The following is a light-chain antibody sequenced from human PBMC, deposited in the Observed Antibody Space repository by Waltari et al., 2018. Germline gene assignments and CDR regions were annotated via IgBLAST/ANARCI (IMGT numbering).Light chain of an antibody. J-gene: IGLJ1*01. V-gene: IGLV2-14*03. CDR3: SSYTSSNTLG. CDR2: AVT. CDR1: SSDVGGYNY. Sequence: QSALTQPASVSGSPGQSITISCTGTSSDVGGYNYVSWYQQHPGQAPKLMLYAVTNRPSGVSNRCSGSKSGNTASLTISGLQAEDEADYYCSSYTSSNTLGFGTGTKVTVL.